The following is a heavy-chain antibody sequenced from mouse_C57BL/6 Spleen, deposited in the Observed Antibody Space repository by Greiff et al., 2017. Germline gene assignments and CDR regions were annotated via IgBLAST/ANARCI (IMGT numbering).Heavy chain of an antibody. CDR2: IHPNSGST. J-gene: IGHJ4*01. CDR1: GYTFTSYW. Sequence: QVQLQQPGAELVKPGASVKLSCKASGYTFTSYWMHWVQQSPGQGLEWIGMIHPNSGSTNYNEQFKSKATLNVDNTSNTADIQHSSLTAEESAVYYCARDYGSSYRAMDYWGQGTSVTVSS. V-gene: IGHV1-64*01. D-gene: IGHD1-1*01. CDR3: ARDYGSSYRAMDY.